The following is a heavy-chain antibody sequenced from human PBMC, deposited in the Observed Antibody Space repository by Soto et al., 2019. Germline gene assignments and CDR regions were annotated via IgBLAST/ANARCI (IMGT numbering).Heavy chain of an antibody. J-gene: IGHJ4*02. CDR3: ARAIGDFEYSSSSDY. Sequence: EVQLVESGGALVRPGSSLSLSGAASGFTFVNIPMHWFRQVPGKGREWVSGISWNSGRIGYADSVKGRFTIARDNAKNSLYLQMNSLRAEDTALYYCARAIGDFEYSSSSDYWGQGTLVTVSS. D-gene: IGHD6-6*01. V-gene: IGHV3-9*01. CDR2: ISWNSGRI. CDR1: GFTFVNIP.